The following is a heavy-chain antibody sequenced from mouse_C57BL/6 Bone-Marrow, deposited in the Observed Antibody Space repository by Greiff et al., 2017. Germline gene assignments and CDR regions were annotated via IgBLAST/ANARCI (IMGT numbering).Heavy chain of an antibody. D-gene: IGHD1-1*01. Sequence: QVQLQQPGAELVMPGASVKLSCKASGYTFTSYWMHWVKQRPGQGLEWIGEIDPSDSYTNYNQKFKGKSTLTGDKSSSTAYMQLSSLTSEDSAVYYCAREGSSPWFAYWGQGTLVTVSA. J-gene: IGHJ3*01. V-gene: IGHV1-69*01. CDR2: IDPSDSYT. CDR3: AREGSSPWFAY. CDR1: GYTFTSYW.